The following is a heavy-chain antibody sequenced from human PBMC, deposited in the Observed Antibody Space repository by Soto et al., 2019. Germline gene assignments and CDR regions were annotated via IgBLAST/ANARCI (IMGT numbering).Heavy chain of an antibody. CDR3: AREAYCGGDCYRPYDY. J-gene: IGHJ4*02. CDR2: IYSGGST. Sequence: EVQLVESGGGLVQPGGSLRLSCAASGFTVSSNYMSWVRQAPGKGLEWVSVIYSGGSTYYADSVKGRFTISRDNSKNTLYLQMNSLRAEDTAVYYCAREAYCGGDCYRPYDYWGQGTLVTVSS. D-gene: IGHD2-21*02. V-gene: IGHV3-66*01. CDR1: GFTVSSNY.